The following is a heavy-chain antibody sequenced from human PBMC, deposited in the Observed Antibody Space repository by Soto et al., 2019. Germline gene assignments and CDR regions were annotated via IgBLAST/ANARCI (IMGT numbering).Heavy chain of an antibody. CDR2: IHNTGNT. Sequence: QVQLQESGPGLVMPSQTLSLTCAVSGGSIDDINSYWTWIRQSPGRSPEWIGYIHNTGNTFYSPSPKRQLALSIVRSKSQFSLKRSAVTAAYTAFYYCARSTYGEGYPHFFADWGQGTLVTVSS. CDR1: GGSIDDINSY. V-gene: IGHV4-30-4*01. CDR3: ARSTYGEGYPHFFAD. D-gene: IGHD3-16*02. J-gene: IGHJ4*02.